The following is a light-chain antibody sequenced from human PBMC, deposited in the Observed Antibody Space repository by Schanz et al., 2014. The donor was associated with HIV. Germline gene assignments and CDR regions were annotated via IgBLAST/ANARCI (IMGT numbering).Light chain of an antibody. CDR1: SSDVGDYNY. CDR2: DVN. V-gene: IGLV2-14*03. CDR3: CSCTNTNTWV. J-gene: IGLJ3*02. Sequence: QSALTQPPSASGSPGQSVTISCTGTSSDVGDYNYVSWYQQHPGKAPKLMIYDVNNRPSGVSNRFSASKSDNTASLTISGLQAEDEGDYYCCSCTNTNTWVFGGGTKLTVL.